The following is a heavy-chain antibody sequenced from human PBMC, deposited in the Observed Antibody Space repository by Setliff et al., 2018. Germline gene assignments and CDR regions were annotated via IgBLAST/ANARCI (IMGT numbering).Heavy chain of an antibody. CDR2: LIPMFGTP. CDR1: GYTFRSYA. CDR3: ARSPAVLGIVYLDP. V-gene: IGHV1-69*05. Sequence: SVKVSCQASGYTFRSYAISWVRQAPGQGLEWMGGLIPMFGTPGYAQKFQDRVTITTDESTSTAYMELDSLRSEDTAVYYCARSPAVLGIVYLDPWGQGTLVTVSS. J-gene: IGHJ5*02. D-gene: IGHD2-15*01.